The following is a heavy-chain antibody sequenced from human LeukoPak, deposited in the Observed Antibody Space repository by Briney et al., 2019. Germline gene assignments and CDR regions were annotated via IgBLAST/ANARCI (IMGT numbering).Heavy chain of an antibody. CDR2: INPNSGGT. V-gene: IGHV1-2*02. Sequence: GASVKVSCKASGYTFIGYYMHWVRQAPGQGLEWMGWINPNSGGTNYAQKFQGRVTMTRDTSISTAYMELSRLRSDDTAVYYCVRPSLPYIVVGAFDIWGQGTMVTVSS. CDR1: GYTFIGYY. J-gene: IGHJ3*02. CDR3: VRPSLPYIVVGAFDI. D-gene: IGHD2-15*01.